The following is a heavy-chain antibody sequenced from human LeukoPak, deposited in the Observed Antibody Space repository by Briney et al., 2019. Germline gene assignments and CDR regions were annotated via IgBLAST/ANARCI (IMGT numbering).Heavy chain of an antibody. CDR1: GGSISSYY. J-gene: IGHJ4*02. D-gene: IGHD1-7*01. CDR3: ARGLVTGTAFDN. CDR2: IYYSGST. Sequence: SETLSLTCTVSGGSISSYYWSWIRQPPGKGLEWIGYIYYSGSTNYNPSLKSRVTISVDTSKNQFSLKLTSVTAADTAVYYCARGLVTGTAFDNWGQGILVTVSS. V-gene: IGHV4-59*01.